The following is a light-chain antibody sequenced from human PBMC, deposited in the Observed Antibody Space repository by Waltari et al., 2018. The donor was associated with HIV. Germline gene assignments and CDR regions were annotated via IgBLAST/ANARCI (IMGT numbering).Light chain of an antibody. CDR2: EVS. CDR1: SSDVGSYNL. V-gene: IGLV2-23*02. J-gene: IGLJ2*01. Sequence: QSALTQPASVSGSPGPSITISCTGTSSDVGSYNLVSWYQQPPGKAPKLMIYEVSKRPSGVSNRFSGSKSGNTASLTISGLQAEDEADYYCCSYAGSSTSVVFGGGTKLTVL. CDR3: CSYAGSSTSVV.